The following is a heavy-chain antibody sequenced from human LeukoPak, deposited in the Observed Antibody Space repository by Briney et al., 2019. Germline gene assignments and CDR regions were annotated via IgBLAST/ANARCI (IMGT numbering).Heavy chain of an antibody. CDR2: ISGSGGST. V-gene: IGHV3-23*01. CDR3: AREPYSSGWYFSYYFDY. J-gene: IGHJ4*02. D-gene: IGHD6-19*01. CDR1: GFTFSSYA. Sequence: GGSLRLSCAASGFTFSSYAMSWVRQAPGKGLEWVSAISGSGGSTYYADSVKGRFTISRDNSKNTLYLQMNSLRAEDTAVYYCAREPYSSGWYFSYYFDYWGQGTLVTVSS.